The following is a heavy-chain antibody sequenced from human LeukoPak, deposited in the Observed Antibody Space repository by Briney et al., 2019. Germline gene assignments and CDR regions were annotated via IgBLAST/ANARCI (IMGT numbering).Heavy chain of an antibody. CDR1: GGAFSSYA. V-gene: IGHV1-69*05. Sequence: ASVKVSCKASGGAFSSYAISWARQAPGQGLEWMGRIIPIFGTANYAQKFQGRVTITTDESTSTAYMELSSLRSEDTAVYYCASGGHSGWYYFDYWGQGTLVTVSS. J-gene: IGHJ4*02. CDR3: ASGGHSGWYYFDY. D-gene: IGHD6-19*01. CDR2: IIPIFGTA.